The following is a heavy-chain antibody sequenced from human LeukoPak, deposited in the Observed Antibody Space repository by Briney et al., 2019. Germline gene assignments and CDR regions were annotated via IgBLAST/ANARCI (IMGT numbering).Heavy chain of an antibody. D-gene: IGHD1-7*01. CDR2: INQDGSEK. CDR1: GFTFSNAW. Sequence: GGSLRLSCAASGFTFSNAWMTWVRQAPGKGLEWVANINQDGSEKYYVDSVKGRFTISRDNAKNSLYVQMNRLRAEDTAVYYCARDGIWNYDYWGQGTLVTVSS. J-gene: IGHJ4*02. CDR3: ARDGIWNYDY. V-gene: IGHV3-7*01.